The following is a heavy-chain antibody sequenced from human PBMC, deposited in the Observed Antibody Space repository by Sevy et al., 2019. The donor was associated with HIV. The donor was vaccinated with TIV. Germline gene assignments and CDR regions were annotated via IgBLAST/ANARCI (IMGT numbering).Heavy chain of an antibody. D-gene: IGHD3-22*01. CDR3: ANEGGGYNYDSSGLFDY. Sequence: GGSLRLSCAASGFTFSSYAMTWVRQAPGKGLEWVSGISGSGYSTYYGDSVKGRFTISRDNSKNTLYLQMNSLRAEDTAVYYCANEGGGYNYDSSGLFDYWGQGTLVTVSS. V-gene: IGHV3-23*01. CDR1: GFTFSSYA. CDR2: ISGSGYST. J-gene: IGHJ4*02.